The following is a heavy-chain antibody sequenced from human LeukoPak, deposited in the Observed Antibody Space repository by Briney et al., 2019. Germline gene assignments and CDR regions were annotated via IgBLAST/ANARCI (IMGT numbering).Heavy chain of an antibody. Sequence: SETLSLTCTVSGYSISSGYYWGWIRQPPGKGLEWIGSIYHSGSTYYNPSLKSRVTISVDTSKNQFSLKVSSVTAADTAVYYCARATAGTTLFEGIDYWGQGTLVTASS. CDR1: GYSISSGYY. V-gene: IGHV4-38-2*02. D-gene: IGHD1-1*01. CDR2: IYHSGST. CDR3: ARATAGTTLFEGIDY. J-gene: IGHJ4*02.